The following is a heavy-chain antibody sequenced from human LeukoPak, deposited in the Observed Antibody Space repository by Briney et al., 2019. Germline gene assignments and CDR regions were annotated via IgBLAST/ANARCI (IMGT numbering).Heavy chain of an antibody. CDR1: GVSISSYY. V-gene: IGHV4-59*01. CDR3: ARGLQGTGVVVASYFYFDV. CDR2: IYYSGST. J-gene: IGHJ2*01. D-gene: IGHD3-22*01. Sequence: SETLSLICTVSGVSISSYYWSWIRQPPGKGLEWIGYIYYSGSTNYNPSLKSRVTISVDTSKNQFSLKLSSVTAADTVVYYCARGLQGTGVVVASYFYFDVWGRGTLVTVSS.